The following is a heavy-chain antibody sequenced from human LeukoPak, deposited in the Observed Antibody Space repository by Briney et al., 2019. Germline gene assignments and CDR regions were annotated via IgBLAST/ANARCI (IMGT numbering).Heavy chain of an antibody. V-gene: IGHV1-2*07. CDR2: LNPINGDT. D-gene: IGHD3-10*01. Sequence: ASVKVSCKASGYIFTSYDINWVRQATGQGLEWMGSLNPINGDTKYAHPFNGKVTMTMDTSVTTVYMELKSLTSDDTAVYYCARHDGYGSGRWDWFDPWGQGTLVTVSS. CDR1: GYIFTSYD. J-gene: IGHJ5*02. CDR3: ARHDGYGSGRWDWFDP.